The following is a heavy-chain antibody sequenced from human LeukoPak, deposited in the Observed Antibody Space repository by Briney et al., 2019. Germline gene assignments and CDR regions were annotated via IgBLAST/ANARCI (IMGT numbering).Heavy chain of an antibody. D-gene: IGHD2-2*01. Sequence: GRSLRLSCAASGFTFSSYAMHWVRQAPGKGLEWVAVISYDGSNKYYADSVKGRFTISRDNSKNTLYLQMNSLRAEDTAVYYCARLIRGLVVVPAAIDYWGQGTLVTVSS. CDR3: ARLIRGLVVVPAAIDY. CDR1: GFTFSSYA. J-gene: IGHJ4*02. V-gene: IGHV3-30*04. CDR2: ISYDGSNK.